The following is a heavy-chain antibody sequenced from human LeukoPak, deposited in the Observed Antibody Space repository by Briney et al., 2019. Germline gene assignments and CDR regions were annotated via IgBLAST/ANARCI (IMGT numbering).Heavy chain of an antibody. CDR3: AKARAVVPAAPMDV. CDR1: GFTFSSYA. D-gene: IGHD2-2*01. Sequence: PGGSLRLSCAASGFTFSSYAMHWVRQAPGKGLEWVAVISYDGSNKYYADSVKGRFTISRDNSKNTLYLQMNSLRAEDTAVYYCAKARAVVPAAPMDVWGKGTTVTVSS. J-gene: IGHJ6*04. CDR2: ISYDGSNK. V-gene: IGHV3-30-3*01.